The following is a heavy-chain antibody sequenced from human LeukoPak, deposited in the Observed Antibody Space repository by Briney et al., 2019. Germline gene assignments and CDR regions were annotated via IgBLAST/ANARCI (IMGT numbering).Heavy chain of an antibody. J-gene: IGHJ4*02. CDR1: GGSISSSSHY. D-gene: IGHD4-17*01. V-gene: IGHV4-39*01. CDR3: ARHSSVTTFVFDY. CDR2: IYYSGAT. Sequence: PSETLSLTCTVSGGSISSSSHYWGWIRQPPGKGLEWIGSIYYSGATYYNPSLKSRVTISVDTSKNQFSLKLSSVTAADTAVYHCARHSSVTTFVFDYWGQGTPVTVSS.